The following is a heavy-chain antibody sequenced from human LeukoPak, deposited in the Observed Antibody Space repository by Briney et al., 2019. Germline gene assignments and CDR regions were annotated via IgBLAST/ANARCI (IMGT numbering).Heavy chain of an antibody. J-gene: IGHJ6*03. V-gene: IGHV1-69*02. Sequence: SVKVSCKASGGTFSSYTISWVRQAPGQGLEWMGRIIPILGIANYAQKFQGRVTITADKSTSTAYMELCSLRSEDTAVYYCARGGYYDFWSGYYTPYYYYYMDVWGKGTTVTVSS. D-gene: IGHD3-3*01. CDR3: ARGGYYDFWSGYYTPYYYYYMDV. CDR2: IIPILGIA. CDR1: GGTFSSYT.